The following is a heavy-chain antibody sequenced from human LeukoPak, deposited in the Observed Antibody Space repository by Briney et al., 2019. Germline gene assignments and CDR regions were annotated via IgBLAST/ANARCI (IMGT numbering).Heavy chain of an antibody. D-gene: IGHD3-22*01. V-gene: IGHV3-11*01. Sequence: PGGSLRLSCAASGFTFSDYYMSWIRQAPGKGLEWVSYISSSGSTIYYADSVKGRFTISRDNAKNSLYLQMNGLRAEDTAVYYCARGYYYDSSGYYPFDYWGQGTLVTVSS. J-gene: IGHJ4*02. CDR2: ISSSGSTI. CDR1: GFTFSDYY. CDR3: ARGYYYDSSGYYPFDY.